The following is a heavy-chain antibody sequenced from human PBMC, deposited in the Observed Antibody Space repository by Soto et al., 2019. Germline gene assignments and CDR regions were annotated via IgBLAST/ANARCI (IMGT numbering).Heavy chain of an antibody. D-gene: IGHD7-27*01. V-gene: IGHV3-33*01. J-gene: IGHJ3*02. CDR3: ARDSRGDWGDAFDI. CDR2: IWYDGTNK. Sequence: QVQLVESGGGVVQPGRSLRLSCAASGFTFSAYGMHWVRQAPGKGLEWVAIIWYDGTNKYFADSVKGRFTISRDNSKNTLYLQMNSLRAEDTAVYYCARDSRGDWGDAFDIWGQGTMVTVSS. CDR1: GFTFSAYG.